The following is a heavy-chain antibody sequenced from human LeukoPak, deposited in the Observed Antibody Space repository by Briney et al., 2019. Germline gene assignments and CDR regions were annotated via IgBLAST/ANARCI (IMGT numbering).Heavy chain of an antibody. V-gene: IGHV3-20*04. CDR3: AKDGAWLRFDD. J-gene: IGHJ4*02. CDR1: GFTFDDYG. Sequence: GGSLRLSCAASGFTFDDYGMSWVRQAPGKGLEWVSGINWNGGSTGYADSVKGRFTISRDNAKNSLYLQMNSLRAEDTAVYYCAKDGAWLRFDDWGQGTLVTVSS. D-gene: IGHD5-12*01. CDR2: INWNGGST.